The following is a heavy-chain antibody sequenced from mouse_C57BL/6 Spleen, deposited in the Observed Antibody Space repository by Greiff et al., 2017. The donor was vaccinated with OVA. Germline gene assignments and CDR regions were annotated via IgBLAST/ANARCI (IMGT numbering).Heavy chain of an antibody. Sequence: EVKLQESGPGLVKPSPSLSLTCSVTGYSITSGYYWNWIRQSPGNKLEWMGYISYDGSNNYNPSLKNRISITRDTSKNQFFLKLNSVTTEDTATYYCARYDYDAMDYWGQGTSVTVSS. CDR2: ISYDGSN. J-gene: IGHJ4*01. CDR1: GYSITSGYY. CDR3: ARYDYDAMDY. V-gene: IGHV3-6*01.